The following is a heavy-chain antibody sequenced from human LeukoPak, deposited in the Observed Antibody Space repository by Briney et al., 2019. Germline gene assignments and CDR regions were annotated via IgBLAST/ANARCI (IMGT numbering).Heavy chain of an antibody. J-gene: IGHJ4*02. CDR2: ISGSGGST. CDR1: GFTFSSYA. V-gene: IGHV3-23*01. CDR3: ATTYYYDSSGYPYYFDY. D-gene: IGHD3-22*01. Sequence: GGSLRLSCAASGFTFSSYAMSWVRQVPGKGLEWVSAISGSGGSTYYADSVKGRFTISRDNSKNTLYLQMNSLRAEDTAVYYCATTYYYDSSGYPYYFDYWGQGTLVTVSS.